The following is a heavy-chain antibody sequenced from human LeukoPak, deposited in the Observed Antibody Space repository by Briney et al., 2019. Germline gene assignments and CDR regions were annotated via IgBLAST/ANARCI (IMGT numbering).Heavy chain of an antibody. J-gene: IGHJ6*03. CDR3: AKEAVPYTLGYYYYYMDV. CDR1: GFTFDDYA. CDR2: ISWDGGST. V-gene: IGHV3-43D*03. D-gene: IGHD2-2*02. Sequence: GGSLRLSCAASGFTFDDYAMHWVRQAPGKGLEWVSLISWDGGSTYYADSVKGRFTISRDNSKNSLYLQMNSLRAEDTALYYCAKEAVPYTLGYYYYYMDVWGKGTTVTVSS.